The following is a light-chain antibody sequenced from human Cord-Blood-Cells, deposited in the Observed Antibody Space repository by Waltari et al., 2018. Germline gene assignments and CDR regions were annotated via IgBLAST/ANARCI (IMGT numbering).Light chain of an antibody. J-gene: IGKJ4*01. Sequence: DIVMTHTPLSLSVTPGQPASLPCKSSQSLLHSDGKTYSYWYLQTPGQSPQRLFYEVSNRFSRVPDRFSCSGSGTDFTLKISRVLAEDVGVYYGMQSIQLPRTFGGGTKVEIK. CDR2: EVS. CDR3: MQSIQLPRT. V-gene: IGKV2D-29*02. CDR1: QSLLHSDGKTY.